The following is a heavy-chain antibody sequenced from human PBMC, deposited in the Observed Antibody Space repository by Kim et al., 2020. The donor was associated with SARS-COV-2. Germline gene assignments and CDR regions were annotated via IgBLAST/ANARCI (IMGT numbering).Heavy chain of an antibody. J-gene: IGHJ4*02. D-gene: IGHD4-17*01. V-gene: IGHV3-48*03. CDR2: ISSSGSTI. CDR3: ARGSTVTTPAFDY. Sequence: GGSLRLSCAASGFTFSSYEMNWVRQAPGKGLEWVSYISSSGSTIYYADSVKGRFTISRDNAKNSLYLQMNSLRAEDTAVYYCARGSTVTTPAFDYWGQGTLVTVSS. CDR1: GFTFSSYE.